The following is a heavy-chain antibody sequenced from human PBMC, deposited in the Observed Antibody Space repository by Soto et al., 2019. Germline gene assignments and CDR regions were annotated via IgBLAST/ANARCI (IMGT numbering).Heavy chain of an antibody. D-gene: IGHD5-18*01. CDR1: GFSVSSNGAR. CDR3: VHGTVGSYGHVYFDY. Sequence: QITLKESGPPLVKPTQTLTLTCSLSGFSVSSNGARVGWIRQPPGKALEWLALIYWDDDKKYNPSLKSRLTSTKATSENQVVLTVTDVDPADTATYYCVHGTVGSYGHVYFDYWGQGTLVTVSS. V-gene: IGHV2-5*02. J-gene: IGHJ4*02. CDR2: IYWDDDK.